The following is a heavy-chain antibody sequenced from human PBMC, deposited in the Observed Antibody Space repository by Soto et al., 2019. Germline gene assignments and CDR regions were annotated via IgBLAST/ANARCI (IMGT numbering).Heavy chain of an antibody. V-gene: IGHV1-69*08. CDR1: GGTFSSHT. D-gene: IGHD4-17*01. Sequence: QDQLVQSGAEVKKPGSSVKVSCKASGGTFSSHTFSWVRQAPGQGLEWMGRIIPALGTATYAQKFQGRVTITADESATTVYMALNSLRSEDTAVYYCARPDFGDYWYFDIWGRGTLVTVSS. CDR2: IIPALGTA. J-gene: IGHJ2*01. CDR3: ARPDFGDYWYFDI.